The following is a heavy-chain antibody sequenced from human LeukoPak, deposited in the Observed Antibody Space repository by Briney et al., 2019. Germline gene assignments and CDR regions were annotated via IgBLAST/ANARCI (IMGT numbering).Heavy chain of an antibody. D-gene: IGHD5-18*01. CDR1: GFTFSSYG. J-gene: IGHJ4*02. CDR3: AKADGYNYGSATN. Sequence: GGSLRLSCAASGFTFSSYGMHWVRQAAGKGLEWVAFIRYDGSNKYYADSVKGRFTISRDNSKNTLYLQMNSLRAEDTAVYYCAKADGYNYGSATNWGQGTLVTVSS. V-gene: IGHV3-30*02. CDR2: IRYDGSNK.